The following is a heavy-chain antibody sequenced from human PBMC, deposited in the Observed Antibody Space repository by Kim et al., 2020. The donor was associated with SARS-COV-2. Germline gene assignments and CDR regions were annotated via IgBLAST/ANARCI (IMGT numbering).Heavy chain of an antibody. D-gene: IGHD4-17*01. CDR3: ARDLGPYSYYYGGNSYYYYSGMDV. J-gene: IGHJ6*02. CDR1: GGSISSYY. Sequence: SETLSLTCTVSGGSISSYYWSWIRQPPGKGLEWIGYIYYSGSTNYNPSLKSRVTISVDTSKNQFSLKLSSVTAADTAVYYCARDLGPYSYYYGGNSYYYYSGMDVWGHGTTVTVSS. CDR2: IYYSGST. V-gene: IGHV4-59*01.